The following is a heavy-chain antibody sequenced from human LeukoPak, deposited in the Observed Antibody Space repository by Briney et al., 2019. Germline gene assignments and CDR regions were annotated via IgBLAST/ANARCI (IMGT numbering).Heavy chain of an antibody. CDR3: ARDSSPRESYYYLDY. J-gene: IGHJ4*02. Sequence: PGGSLRLSCEASEFTFSDYYMTWVRQAPGKGLEWTSCISISGSSIYYTDSVKGRFTISRDNAKNSLYLQMNSLRAEDTAVYYCARDSSPRESYYYLDYWGQGTLVTVSS. D-gene: IGHD1-26*01. CDR1: EFTFSDYY. V-gene: IGHV3-11*01. CDR2: ISISGSSI.